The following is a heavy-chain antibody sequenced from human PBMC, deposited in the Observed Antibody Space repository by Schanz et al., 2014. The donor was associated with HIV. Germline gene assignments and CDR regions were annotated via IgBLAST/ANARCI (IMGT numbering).Heavy chain of an antibody. CDR3: AKDQGDITGTPFDY. J-gene: IGHJ4*02. D-gene: IGHD1-20*01. CDR2: ISWNSGSI. V-gene: IGHV3-9*01. Sequence: VHLVESGGGVVQPGGSLRLSCAASGFTFSSFAMSWVRQAPGKGLEWVPGISWNSGSIGYADSVKGRFTISRDNAKNSLYLQMNSLRAEDTAMYYCAKDQGDITGTPFDYWGQGTLVTVSS. CDR1: GFTFSSFA.